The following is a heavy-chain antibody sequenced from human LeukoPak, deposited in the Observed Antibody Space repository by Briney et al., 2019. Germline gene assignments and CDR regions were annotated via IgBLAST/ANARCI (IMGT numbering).Heavy chain of an antibody. D-gene: IGHD2-2*01. J-gene: IGHJ4*02. CDR1: GRTFSSYA. V-gene: IGHV1-69*04. CDR3: ARPRYCSSTSCSFDY. CDR2: IIPIFGIA. Sequence: ASVKVSCNASGRTFSSYAISWVRQAPGQGLEWMGRIIPIFGIANYAQKFQGRVTITADKSTSTAYIELSSLRSEDTAVYYCARPRYCSSTSCSFDYWGQGTLVTVSS.